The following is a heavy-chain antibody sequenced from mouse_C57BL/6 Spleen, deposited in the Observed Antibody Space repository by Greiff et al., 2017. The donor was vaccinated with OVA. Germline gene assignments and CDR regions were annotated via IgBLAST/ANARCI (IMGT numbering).Heavy chain of an antibody. V-gene: IGHV1-5*01. D-gene: IGHD2-4*01. CDR3: TRKGTYYDYGWFAY. Sequence: VQLQQSGPVLARPGASVKMSCKTSGFTFTSYWMHWVKQRPGQGLEWIGAIYPGNSDTSYNQKFKGKAKLTAVTSASTAYMELSSLTNEDSAVYYCTRKGTYYDYGWFAYWGQGTLVTVSA. CDR2: IYPGNSDT. J-gene: IGHJ3*01. CDR1: GFTFTSYW.